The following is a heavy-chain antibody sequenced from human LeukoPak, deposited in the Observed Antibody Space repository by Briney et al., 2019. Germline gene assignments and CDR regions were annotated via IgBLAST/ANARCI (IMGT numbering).Heavy chain of an antibody. Sequence: ASVKVSCKASGYTFTGYYMHWVRQALGQGLEWMGWINPNSGGTNYAQKFQGRVTMTRDTSISTAYMELSRLRSDDTAVYYCARGSYCGGDCYSGFDYWGQGTLVTVSS. D-gene: IGHD2-21*02. CDR1: GYTFTGYY. V-gene: IGHV1-2*02. CDR2: INPNSGGT. J-gene: IGHJ4*02. CDR3: ARGSYCGGDCYSGFDY.